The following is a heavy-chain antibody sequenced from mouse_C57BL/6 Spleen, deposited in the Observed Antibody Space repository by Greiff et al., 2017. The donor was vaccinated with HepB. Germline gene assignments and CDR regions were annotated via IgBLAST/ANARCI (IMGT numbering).Heavy chain of an antibody. CDR3: ARTDGNYYAMDY. CDR2: INPSSGYT. J-gene: IGHJ4*01. V-gene: IGHV1-4*01. D-gene: IGHD2-1*01. Sequence: VQLQQSGAELARPGASVKMSCKASGYTFTSYTMHWVKQRPGQGLEWIGYINPSSGYTKYNQKFKDKATLTADKSSSTAYMQLSSLTSEDSAVYYCARTDGNYYAMDYWGQGTSVTVSS. CDR1: GYTFTSYT.